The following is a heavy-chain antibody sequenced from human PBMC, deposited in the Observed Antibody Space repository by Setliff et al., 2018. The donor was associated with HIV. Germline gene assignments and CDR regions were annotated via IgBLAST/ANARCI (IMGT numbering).Heavy chain of an antibody. CDR3: ARLAATYGNHRFDY. CDR2: IFYTGYA. Sequence: PSETLSLTCIVSGDSISRSGSHYWGWIRQPPGKGLEWIGHIFYTGYAIYSPSLKSRVTMSADTSKNEFSLNVRSVIAADTAVYYCARLAATYGNHRFDYWGQGVLVTSPQ. J-gene: IGHJ4*02. V-gene: IGHV4-39*01. D-gene: IGHD1-1*01. CDR1: GDSISRSGSHY.